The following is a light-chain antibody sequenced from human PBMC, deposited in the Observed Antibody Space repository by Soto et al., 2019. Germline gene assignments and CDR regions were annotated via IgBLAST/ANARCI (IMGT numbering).Light chain of an antibody. J-gene: IGKJ1*01. CDR2: GAS. Sequence: EIEMTQSPATLSLAPVERVTLSCRASESVSTNLAWYQQKAGQAPRLLIYGASNRATGIPARFSGSGSGTDFTLTISSLEPEDFAVYYCQQRSNWPRTFGQGTKVDIK. V-gene: IGKV3-11*01. CDR1: ESVSTN. CDR3: QQRSNWPRT.